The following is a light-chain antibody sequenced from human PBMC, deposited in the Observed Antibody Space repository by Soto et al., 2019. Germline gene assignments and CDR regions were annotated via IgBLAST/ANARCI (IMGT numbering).Light chain of an antibody. CDR1: QTIIRY. CDR2: AAS. Sequence: DIQMTQSPSSLSASVGDRVTITCRASQTIIRYLNWYQQKPGRAPNLLIYAASSLHTGVPSRFRDSGSWTEFTLAIIALHPEDSATYYCQQSYSTLFTFGPGTRVEIK. CDR3: QQSYSTLFT. J-gene: IGKJ3*01. V-gene: IGKV1-39*01.